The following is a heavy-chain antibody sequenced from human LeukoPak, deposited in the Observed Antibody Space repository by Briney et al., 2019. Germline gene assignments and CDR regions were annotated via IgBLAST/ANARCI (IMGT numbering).Heavy chain of an antibody. D-gene: IGHD6-19*01. J-gene: IGHJ6*03. V-gene: IGHV3-20*04. CDR1: GFTFDDYG. Sequence: PGGSLRLSCAASGFTFDDYGMSWVRQAPGKGLEWGSGINWNGGSTGYADSVKGRFTISRDNAKNSLYLQMNSLRAEDTALYYCARDRDSGWYYYYYMDVWGKGTTVTVSS. CDR2: INWNGGST. CDR3: ARDRDSGWYYYYYMDV.